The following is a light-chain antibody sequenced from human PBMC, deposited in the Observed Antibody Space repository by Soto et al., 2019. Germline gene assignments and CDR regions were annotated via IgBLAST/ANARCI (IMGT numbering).Light chain of an antibody. Sequence: QSVLTQPASVSGSRGQSITISCTGTSSDVGAYNYVSWYQQHPGKVPKLIIYDVSNRPSGVSNRFSGSKSGNTASLTISGLQAEDEADYYCISPTTRGNHVFGTGTKVTVL. CDR3: ISPTTRGNHV. CDR2: DVS. J-gene: IGLJ1*01. CDR1: SSDVGAYNY. V-gene: IGLV2-14*03.